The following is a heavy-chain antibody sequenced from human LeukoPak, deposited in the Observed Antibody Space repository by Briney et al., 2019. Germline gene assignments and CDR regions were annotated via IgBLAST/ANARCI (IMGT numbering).Heavy chain of an antibody. CDR3: ARGYCSGGSCYSTRWYYYYYYMDV. CDR1: GYTFTGYY. Sequence: ASVKVSCKASGYTFTGYYMHWVRQAPGQGLEWMGWINPNSGGTNYAQKFQGRVTMTRDTSISTAYMELSRLRSDDTAVYYCARGYCSGGSCYSTRWYYYYYYMDVWGKGTTVTISS. J-gene: IGHJ6*03. D-gene: IGHD2-15*01. CDR2: INPNSGGT. V-gene: IGHV1-2*02.